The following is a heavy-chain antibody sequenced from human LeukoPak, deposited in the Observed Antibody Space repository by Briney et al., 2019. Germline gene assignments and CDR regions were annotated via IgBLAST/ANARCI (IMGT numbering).Heavy chain of an antibody. V-gene: IGHV3-64D*09. CDR2: ITSSGDTT. CDR1: GITFSSYI. Sequence: GGALEISCSTSGITFSSYIMHWGRPAPGKGLEFVSAITSSGDTTYYADSVKGRVTISRDNSKNTLYLQMSSLRPEDTAVYYCVRKAATTQTYFDYWGQGALVTVSS. J-gene: IGHJ4*02. D-gene: IGHD1-1*01. CDR3: VRKAATTQTYFDY.